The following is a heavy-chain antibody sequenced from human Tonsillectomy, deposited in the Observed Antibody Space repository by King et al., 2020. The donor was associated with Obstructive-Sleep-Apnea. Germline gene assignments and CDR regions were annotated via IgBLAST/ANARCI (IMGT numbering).Heavy chain of an antibody. V-gene: IGHV4-34*01. CDR1: GGSFSDYY. CDR3: ARGSGAAAVNWFDP. J-gene: IGHJ5*02. Sequence: VQLQQWGAGLLKPSETLSLTCAVFGGSFSDYYWSWIRQPPGKGLEGIGEINHSGSTHCNPSLQSRVTISIDTSKHQFSLKLNSVTAADTALYYCARGSGAAAVNWFDPWGQGTLVTVSS. D-gene: IGHD6-13*01. CDR2: INHSGST.